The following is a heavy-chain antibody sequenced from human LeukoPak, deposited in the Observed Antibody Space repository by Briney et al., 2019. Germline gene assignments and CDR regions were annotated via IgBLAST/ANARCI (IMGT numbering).Heavy chain of an antibody. Sequence: ASLKVSCKASGYTFTGYYIHWVRPAPGQGLEWMGWINPNSGGTNYAQKFQGRVTMTRDTSTSTAYMEMTRLRSDDTAVYYCARGRLSGEAFDYRGQGTLVTVSS. CDR3: ARGRLSGEAFDY. V-gene: IGHV1-2*02. D-gene: IGHD3-10*01. J-gene: IGHJ4*02. CDR1: GYTFTGYY. CDR2: INPNSGGT.